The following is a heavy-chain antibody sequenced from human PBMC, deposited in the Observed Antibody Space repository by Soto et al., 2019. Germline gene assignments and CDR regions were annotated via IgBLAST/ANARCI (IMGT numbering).Heavy chain of an antibody. V-gene: IGHV3-9*03. CDR1: GFTFDDYA. CDR2: ISWNSGSI. CDR3: AKGSLGTIAAAGPDY. J-gene: IGHJ4*02. D-gene: IGHD6-13*01. Sequence: EVQLVESGGGLVQPGRSLRLSCAASGFTFDDYAMHWVRQAPGKGLEWVSGISWNSGSIGYADSVKGRFTISRDNAKNSLQLQMNSLRAEDMALYYCAKGSLGTIAAAGPDYWGQGTLVTVSS.